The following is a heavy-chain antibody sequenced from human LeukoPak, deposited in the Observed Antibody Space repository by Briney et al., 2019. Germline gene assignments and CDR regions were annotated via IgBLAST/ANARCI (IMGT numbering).Heavy chain of an antibody. J-gene: IGHJ4*02. Sequence: GGSLRLSWSVAGFTVGSNSMSWVRQAPGKGLEWVSFIYSDNTHYSDSVKGRFTISRDNSKNPLYLQLNSLRAEDTAVYYYATRAGDYSPPYDYWGQGTLVTVSS. CDR1: GFTVGSNS. V-gene: IGHV3-53*01. CDR2: IYSDNT. D-gene: IGHD3-22*01. CDR3: ATRAGDYSPPYDY.